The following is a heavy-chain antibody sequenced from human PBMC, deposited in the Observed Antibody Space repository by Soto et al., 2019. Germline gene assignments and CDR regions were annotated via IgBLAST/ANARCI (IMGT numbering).Heavy chain of an antibody. CDR2: IYHAGSV. V-gene: IGHV4-38-2*01. CDR1: GYSIASGYY. J-gene: IGHJ6*02. Sequence: PSESLSLTCAVSGYSIASGYYWAWIRQSPGKGLEWIGSIYHAGSVYYNPSLNSRVAVSLDTSKNHFSLKLTSVTAADTAVYYCARTFDYYGMDVWGQGNTVTVSS. CDR3: ARTFDYYGMDV.